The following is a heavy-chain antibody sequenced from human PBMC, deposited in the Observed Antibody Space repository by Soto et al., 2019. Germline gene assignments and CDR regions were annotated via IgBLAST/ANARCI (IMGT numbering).Heavy chain of an antibody. J-gene: IGHJ4*02. CDR3: ARARSSVAGLFGY. Sequence: PGGSLRLSCAASGFTVSNNYMTWARQAPGKGLEWVSAIYSGGSTYYADSVKGRFTISRDNSKNTLYLQMNSLRAEDTAVYYCARARSSVAGLFGYWGQGT. CDR2: IYSGGST. V-gene: IGHV3-66*01. D-gene: IGHD6-19*01. CDR1: GFTVSNNY.